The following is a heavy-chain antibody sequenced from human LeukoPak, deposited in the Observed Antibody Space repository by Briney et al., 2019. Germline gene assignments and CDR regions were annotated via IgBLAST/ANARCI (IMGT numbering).Heavy chain of an antibody. Sequence: QAGGSLRLSCAASGFTFSSHGMHWVRQAPGKGLEWVTFIRSDGSSNYYGDSVKGRFTLSRDNFKNTLSLQMNSLRAEDTAVYYCVRDRDWGFDYWGQGTLVTVSS. CDR3: VRDRDWGFDY. CDR2: IRSDGSSN. V-gene: IGHV3-30*02. D-gene: IGHD3/OR15-3a*01. CDR1: GFTFSSHG. J-gene: IGHJ4*02.